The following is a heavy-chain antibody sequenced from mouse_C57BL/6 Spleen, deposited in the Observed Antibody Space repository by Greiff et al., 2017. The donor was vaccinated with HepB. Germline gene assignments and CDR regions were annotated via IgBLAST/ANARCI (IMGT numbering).Heavy chain of an antibody. CDR2: IYPGSGNT. Sequence: QVQLQQSGTDLVKPGASVKLSCKASGYTFTDYYIYWVKQRPGQGLEWIARIYPGSGNTYYNEKFKGKATLTAEKSSSTAYMQLSSLTSEDSAVYFCARQTGSEFGYWGQGTLVTVSA. D-gene: IGHD4-1*01. CDR3: ARQTGSEFGY. J-gene: IGHJ3*01. V-gene: IGHV1-76*01. CDR1: GYTFTDYY.